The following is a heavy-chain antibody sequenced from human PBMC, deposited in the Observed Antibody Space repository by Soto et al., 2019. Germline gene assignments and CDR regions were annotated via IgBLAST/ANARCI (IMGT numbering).Heavy chain of an antibody. CDR3: ARPQSASAGTLGGFDH. J-gene: IGHJ4*02. D-gene: IGHD6-13*01. CDR2: VYYSGST. CDR1: GDSIASSRYY. Sequence: SETLSLTCTVSGDSIASSRYYWGWIRQPPGKGLEWIGSVYYSGSTYYKWSLKSRVTISVDTSKNQFSLKLTSVTAADTAVYYCARPQSASAGTLGGFDHWGQGALVTVSS. V-gene: IGHV4-39*01.